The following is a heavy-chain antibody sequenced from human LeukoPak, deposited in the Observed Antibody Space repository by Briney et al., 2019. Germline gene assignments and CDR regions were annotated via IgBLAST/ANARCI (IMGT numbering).Heavy chain of an antibody. V-gene: IGHV3-48*01. Sequence: GGSLRLSCAASGFTFSSYSMNWVRQAPGKGLEWVSYISSSSSTIYYADSVKGRFIISRDNAKNSLYLQMNSLRAEDTAVYYCANGYCTNGVCYPYYYYYMDVWGKGTTVTVSS. CDR3: ANGYCTNGVCYPYYYYYMDV. J-gene: IGHJ6*03. CDR1: GFTFSSYS. D-gene: IGHD2-8*01. CDR2: ISSSSSTI.